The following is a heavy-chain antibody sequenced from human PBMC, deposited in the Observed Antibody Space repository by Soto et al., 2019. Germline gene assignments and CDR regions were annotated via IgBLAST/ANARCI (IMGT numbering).Heavy chain of an antibody. D-gene: IGHD2-8*01. CDR1: GGTFSSYA. Sequence: QVQLVQSGAEVKKPGSSVKVSCKASGGTFSSYAISWVRQAPGQGLEWMGGIIPIFGTANYAQKFQGRVTVTADESTSPAYMELSSLRSEDTAVYYCARGRVLMVYASYGMDVWGQGTTVTVSS. V-gene: IGHV1-69*12. CDR3: ARGRVLMVYASYGMDV. CDR2: IIPIFGTA. J-gene: IGHJ6*02.